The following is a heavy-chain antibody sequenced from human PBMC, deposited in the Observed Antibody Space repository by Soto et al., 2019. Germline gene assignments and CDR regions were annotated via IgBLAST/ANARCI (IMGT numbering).Heavy chain of an antibody. Sequence: QVQLQESGPGLVKPSQTLSLTCTVSCGSISSGGYYWSWIRQHPGKCLVWVGYIYYIGSTYYNPALKSRVTITVDTSKHPFSLKLSSVTAADTAVYYCAREAKADYYDSSGQFDHWGQGTLVTVSS. CDR2: IYYIGST. CDR3: AREAKADYYDSSGQFDH. D-gene: IGHD3-22*01. V-gene: IGHV4-31*03. CDR1: CGSISSGGYY. J-gene: IGHJ4*02.